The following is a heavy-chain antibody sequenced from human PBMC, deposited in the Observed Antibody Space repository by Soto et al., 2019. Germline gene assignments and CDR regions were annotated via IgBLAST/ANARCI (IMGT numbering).Heavy chain of an antibody. CDR3: ARTYSSGWYYFDY. CDR1: GCTFSSYS. V-gene: IGHV1-69*13. Sequence: SVKVSCKASGCTFSSYSISWVRQAPGQGLEWMGGIIPIFGTANYAQKFQGRVTITADESTSTAYMELSSLRSEDTAVYYCARTYSSGWYYFDYWGQGTLVTVS. J-gene: IGHJ4*02. D-gene: IGHD6-19*01. CDR2: IIPIFGTA.